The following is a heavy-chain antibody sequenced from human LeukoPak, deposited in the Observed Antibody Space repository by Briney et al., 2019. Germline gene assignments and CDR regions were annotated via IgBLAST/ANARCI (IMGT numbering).Heavy chain of an antibody. CDR3: ARDRSSNSFDH. J-gene: IGHJ5*02. CDR1: GFTFSSCS. D-gene: IGHD6-13*01. Sequence: GGSLRLSCAASGFTFSSCSMNWVRQAPGKGLEWVSSISSSSSYIYYADSVKGRFTISRDNAKNSLYLQMNSLRAEDTAVYYCARDRSSNSFDHWGQGTLVTVSS. CDR2: ISSSSSYI. V-gene: IGHV3-21*01.